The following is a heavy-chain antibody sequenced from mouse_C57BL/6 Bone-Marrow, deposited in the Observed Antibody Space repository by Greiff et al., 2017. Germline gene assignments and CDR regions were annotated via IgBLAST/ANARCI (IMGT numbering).Heavy chain of an antibody. CDR2: IYPGSGST. V-gene: IGHV1-55*01. J-gene: IGHJ2*01. CDR3: ARSLITTVVGY. Sequence: VQLQQPGAELVKPGASVKMSCKASGYTFTSYWITWVKQRPGQGLEWIGDIYPGSGSTNYNEKFKSKAALTVDTSSSTAYMQLSSLTSEDSAVYYCARSLITTVVGYWGQGTTLTVSS. D-gene: IGHD1-1*01. CDR1: GYTFTSYW.